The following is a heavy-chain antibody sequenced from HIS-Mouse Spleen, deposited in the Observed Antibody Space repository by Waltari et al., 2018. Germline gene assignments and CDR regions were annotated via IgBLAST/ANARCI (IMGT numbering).Heavy chain of an antibody. Sequence: QVQLVESGGGVVQPGRSLRLSCAASGFTFSSYAMHWVRQAPGKGLGWVSVISYDGSNKYYADSVKGRFTISRDNSKNTLYLQMNSLRAEDTAVYYCARETGVIPYFDYWGQGTLVTVSS. CDR1: GFTFSSYA. D-gene: IGHD7-27*01. CDR2: ISYDGSNK. CDR3: ARETGVIPYFDY. J-gene: IGHJ4*02. V-gene: IGHV3-30-3*01.